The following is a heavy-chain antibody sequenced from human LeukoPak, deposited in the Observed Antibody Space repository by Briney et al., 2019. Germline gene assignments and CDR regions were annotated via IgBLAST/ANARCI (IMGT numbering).Heavy chain of an antibody. CDR3: ARDVEGDSSGYYYYWLDP. D-gene: IGHD3-22*01. V-gene: IGHV4-4*07. Sequence: SGTLSLTCTVSGGSISSYYWSWIRQPAGKGLEWIGRIYTSGSTNYNPSPNSRVTISLDTSKNQFSLKLSSVTAADTAVYYCARDVEGDSSGYYYYWLDPWGQGTLVTVSS. CDR2: IYTSGST. CDR1: GGSISSYY. J-gene: IGHJ5*02.